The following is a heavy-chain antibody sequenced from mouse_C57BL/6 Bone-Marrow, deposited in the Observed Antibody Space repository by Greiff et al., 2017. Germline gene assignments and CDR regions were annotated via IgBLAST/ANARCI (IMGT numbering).Heavy chain of an antibody. J-gene: IGHJ3*01. CDR1: GYTFTDYY. V-gene: IGHV1-76*01. CDR3: ARAGYYGSSYVLAWFAY. Sequence: QVQLQQSGAELVRPGASVKLSCKASGYTFTDYYINWVKQRPGQGLEWIARLYPGSGNTYYNEKFKGKATLTAEKSSSTAYMQLSSLTSEDSAVYFCARAGYYGSSYVLAWFAYWGRGTLVTVSA. CDR2: LYPGSGNT. D-gene: IGHD1-1*01.